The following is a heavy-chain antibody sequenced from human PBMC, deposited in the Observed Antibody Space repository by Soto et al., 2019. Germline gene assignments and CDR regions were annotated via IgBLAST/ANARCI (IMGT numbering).Heavy chain of an antibody. Sequence: SETLSLTCTVSGGSITTGGSYWSWIRQHPGKGLEWIGNIYHSGNTYYNPSLESRLTISVDTSKNHFSLMVDSVTAADTAVYYCARARFQVLYGKPYFDSWGQGTLVTVSS. J-gene: IGHJ4*02. CDR2: IYHSGNT. D-gene: IGHD2-2*02. CDR1: GGSITTGGSY. CDR3: ARARFQVLYGKPYFDS. V-gene: IGHV4-31*03.